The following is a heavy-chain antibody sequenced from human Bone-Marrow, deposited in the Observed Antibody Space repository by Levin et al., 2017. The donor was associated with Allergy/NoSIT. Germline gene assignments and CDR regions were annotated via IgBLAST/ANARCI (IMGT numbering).Heavy chain of an antibody. J-gene: IGHJ4*02. V-gene: IGHV4-59*01. CDR3: ARMTAYSSSWYGPFEY. CDR1: GGSISTYY. Sequence: SQTLSLTCTVSGGSISTYYWNWIRQPPGEGLEWIGYFYSSGTTSYNPSLKSRVTMSVDTSMNHFSLRLSSVTAADTAVYYCARMTAYSSSWYGPFEYWGRGTLVTVSS. D-gene: IGHD6-13*01. CDR2: FYSSGTT.